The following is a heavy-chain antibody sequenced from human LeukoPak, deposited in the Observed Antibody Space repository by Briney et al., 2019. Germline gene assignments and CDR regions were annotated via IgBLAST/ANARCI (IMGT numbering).Heavy chain of an antibody. CDR1: GFTFRSYA. V-gene: IGHV3-23*01. CDR2: ISGSGGST. Sequence: GGSLRLSCAASGFTFRSYAMSWVRQAPGKGLEWVSAISGSGGSTYYADSVKGRFTISRDNSKNTLYLQMNSLRAEDTAVYYCAPDVDTAMASFDYWGQGTLVTVSS. J-gene: IGHJ4*02. D-gene: IGHD5-18*01. CDR3: APDVDTAMASFDY.